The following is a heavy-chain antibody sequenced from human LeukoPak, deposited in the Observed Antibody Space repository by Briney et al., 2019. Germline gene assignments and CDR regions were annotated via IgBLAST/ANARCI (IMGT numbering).Heavy chain of an antibody. J-gene: IGHJ4*02. CDR1: GFTFISYS. CDR2: ISSSSSHI. V-gene: IGHV3-21*01. D-gene: IGHD3-10*01. Sequence: KPGGSLRLSCAASGFTFISYSMNWVRQAPGKGLEWVSSISSSSSHIHYADSVKGRFTISRDNAKNSLYLEMNSLRAEDTALYYCARDHRLEYYGTRDYYFDYWGQGTLVTVSS. CDR3: ARDHRLEYYGTRDYYFDY.